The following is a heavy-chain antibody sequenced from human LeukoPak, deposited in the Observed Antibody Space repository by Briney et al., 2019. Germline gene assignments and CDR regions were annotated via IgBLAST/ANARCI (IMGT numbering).Heavy chain of an antibody. CDR1: GFSFSSYA. Sequence: GGSLRVSCAASGFSFSSYAMGWVRQAPGKGLEWVSATSGSGDYTYYADYVKGRFTISRDNSKNTLYLQMSGLRAEDTAIYYCAKVIIAVHGYNLGPIDYWGQGTLVTVSS. D-gene: IGHD5-24*01. J-gene: IGHJ4*02. V-gene: IGHV3-23*01. CDR2: TSGSGDYT. CDR3: AKVIIAVHGYNLGPIDY.